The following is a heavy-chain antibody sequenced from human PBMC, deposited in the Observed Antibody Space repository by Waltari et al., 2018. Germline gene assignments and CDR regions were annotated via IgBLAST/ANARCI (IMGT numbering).Heavy chain of an antibody. J-gene: IGHJ4*02. V-gene: IGHV1-69*05. D-gene: IGHD6-19*01. Sequence: QVQLVQSGAEVTKPGSSVKVSCMASGGTFSSYAISGVRQAPGQGLEWMGGIIPIFGTANYAQKFQGRVTITTDESTSTAYMELSSLRSEDTAVYYCARGRAVAGGFDYWGQGTLVTVSS. CDR2: IIPIFGTA. CDR1: GGTFSSYA. CDR3: ARGRAVAGGFDY.